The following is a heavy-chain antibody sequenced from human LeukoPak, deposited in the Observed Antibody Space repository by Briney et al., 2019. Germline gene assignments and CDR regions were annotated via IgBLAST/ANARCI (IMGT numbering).Heavy chain of an antibody. CDR1: GFTFSSYA. Sequence: GGSLRLSCAASGFTFSSYAMSWVRQAPGKGLEWVSAISGSGGNKYYADSVKGRFTISRDNSKNTLYLKMNSLGAEDTAVYYCAKDLGDNNYYDSSGYLAFDIWGQGTMVTVSS. V-gene: IGHV3-23*01. D-gene: IGHD3-22*01. J-gene: IGHJ3*02. CDR3: AKDLGDNNYYDSSGYLAFDI. CDR2: ISGSGGNK.